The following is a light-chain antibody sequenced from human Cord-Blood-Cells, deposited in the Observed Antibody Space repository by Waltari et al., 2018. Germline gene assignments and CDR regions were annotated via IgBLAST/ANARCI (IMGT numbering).Light chain of an antibody. V-gene: IGKV1-5*01. CDR3: QQYNSYSIT. CDR1: QTISSW. Sequence: DIHMTQSPSTLSASVADTVTITCRASQTISSWLAWYQQKPGKAPKLLIYDASSLESGVPSRFSGSGSGTEFTLPISSLQPDDFATYYCQQYNSYSITFGQGTRLEIK. CDR2: DAS. J-gene: IGKJ5*01.